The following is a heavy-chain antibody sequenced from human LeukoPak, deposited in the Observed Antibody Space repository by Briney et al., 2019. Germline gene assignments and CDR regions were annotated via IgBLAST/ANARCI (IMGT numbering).Heavy chain of an antibody. V-gene: IGHV1-18*01. Sequence: GASVKVFCKASGYTFTSYGISWVRQAPGQGLEWMGWISAYNGNTNYAQKLQGRVTMTTDTSTSAAYMELRSLRSDDTAVYYCAREGYCSSTSCLGYFDYWGQGTLVTVSS. J-gene: IGHJ4*02. D-gene: IGHD2-2*01. CDR1: GYTFTSYG. CDR3: AREGYCSSTSCLGYFDY. CDR2: ISAYNGNT.